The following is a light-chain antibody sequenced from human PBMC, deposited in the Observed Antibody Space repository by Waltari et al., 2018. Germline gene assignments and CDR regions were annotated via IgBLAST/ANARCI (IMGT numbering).Light chain of an antibody. CDR3: SSYAGSNNV. CDR2: EVS. V-gene: IGLV2-8*01. CDR1: SSHVGGYNY. J-gene: IGLJ1*01. Sequence: QSALTQPPSASGSPGQSVTISCTGTSSHVGGYNYVPWYQQHPGKAPKLMIYEVSKRPSGFPDRFSGSKSGNTASLTVSGLQAEDEADYYCSSYAGSNNVFGTGTKVTVL.